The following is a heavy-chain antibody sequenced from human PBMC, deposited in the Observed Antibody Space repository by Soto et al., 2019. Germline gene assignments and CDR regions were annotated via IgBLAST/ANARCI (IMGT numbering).Heavy chain of an antibody. CDR1: GFTFSTYS. CDR3: AKDMRGGSSSSRYYYGLDV. V-gene: IGHV3-48*01. CDR2: ISSSSGTI. J-gene: IGHJ6*02. D-gene: IGHD6-13*01. Sequence: GGSLRLSCAASGFTFSTYSMNWVRQAPGKGLEWVSYISSSSGTIYYADSVKGRFTISRDNAKNSLYLQMNSLRAEDTAVYYCAKDMRGGSSSSRYYYGLDVWGQGTTVTVSS.